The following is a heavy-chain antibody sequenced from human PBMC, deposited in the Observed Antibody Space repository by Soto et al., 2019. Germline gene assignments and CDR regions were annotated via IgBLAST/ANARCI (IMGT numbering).Heavy chain of an antibody. V-gene: IGHV1-69*12. CDR3: ARVGGGARDYGDYGSDY. Sequence: QVQLVQSGAEVKKPGSSVKVSCKASGGTFSSYAISWVRQAPGQGLEWMGGIIPIFGTANYAQKFQGRVTITEDESTRTAYMELSSLRSEDTAVYYCARVGGGARDYGDYGSDYWGQGTLVTVSS. CDR2: IIPIFGTA. J-gene: IGHJ4*02. CDR1: GGTFSSYA. D-gene: IGHD4-17*01.